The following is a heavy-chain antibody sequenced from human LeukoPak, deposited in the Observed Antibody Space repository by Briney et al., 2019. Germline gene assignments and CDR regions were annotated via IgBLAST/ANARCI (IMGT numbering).Heavy chain of an antibody. CDR3: ARLGYCSGGSCYEDY. CDR1: GGSISSSNW. Sequence: SETLSLTCAVSGGSISSSNWWSWVRQPPGKGLEWIGEIYHSGSTNYNPSLKSRVTISVDKSKNQFSLKLSSVTAADTAVYYCARLGYCSGGSCYEDYWGQGTLVTVSS. V-gene: IGHV4-4*02. CDR2: IYHSGST. J-gene: IGHJ4*02. D-gene: IGHD2-15*01.